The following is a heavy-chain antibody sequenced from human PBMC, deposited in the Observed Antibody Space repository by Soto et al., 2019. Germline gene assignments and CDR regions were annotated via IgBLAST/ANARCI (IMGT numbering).Heavy chain of an antibody. V-gene: IGHV4-30-2*01. D-gene: IGHD4-17*01. CDR3: ARRDDYGGNSFDY. CDR1: GGSISNGGYS. CDR2: IYPSGST. Sequence: PSETLSLTCAVSGGSISNGGYSWSWIRRPPGKGLEWIGYIYPSGSTSYNPSLKSRVTLSVDRSKNQFSLKVTSVTAADTAVYYCARRDDYGGNSFDYWGQGTLVTVSS. J-gene: IGHJ4*02.